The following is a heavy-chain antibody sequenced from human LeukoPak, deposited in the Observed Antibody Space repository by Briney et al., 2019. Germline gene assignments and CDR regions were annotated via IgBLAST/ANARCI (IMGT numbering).Heavy chain of an antibody. CDR2: ISYDGSNK. Sequence: PGGSLRLPCAASGFTFSSYAMHWVRQAPGKGLEWVAVISYDGSNKYYADSVKGRFTISRDNSKNTLYLQMNSLRAEDTAVYYCARDEPFYGGNYLDYWGQGTLVTVSS. CDR1: GFTFSSYA. CDR3: ARDEPFYGGNYLDY. V-gene: IGHV3-30*04. J-gene: IGHJ4*02. D-gene: IGHD4-23*01.